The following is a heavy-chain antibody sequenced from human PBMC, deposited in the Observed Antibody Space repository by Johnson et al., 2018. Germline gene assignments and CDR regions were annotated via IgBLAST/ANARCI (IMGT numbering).Heavy chain of an antibody. CDR1: GFPFDDYG. Sequence: VQLVQSGGGVVRPGGSLRLSCAASGFPFDDYGMSWVRQAPGKGLAWVSGINWNGGSTGYADSVKGRFTISRDNSKNTLYRQMNSLKVEDTAVYYCARGAVYFDWPYFAYWGQGTLVTVSS. CDR2: INWNGGST. CDR3: ARGAVYFDWPYFAY. V-gene: IGHV3-20*04. D-gene: IGHD3-9*01. J-gene: IGHJ4*02.